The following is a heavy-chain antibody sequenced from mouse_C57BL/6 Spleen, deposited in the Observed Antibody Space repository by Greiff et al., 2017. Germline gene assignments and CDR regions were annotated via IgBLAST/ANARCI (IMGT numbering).Heavy chain of an antibody. Sequence: QVQLQQPGAELVRPGTSVKLSCKASGYTFTSYWMHWVKQRPGQGLEWIGVIDPSDSYTNYNHKFKGKATLTVDTSSSTAYMQLSSLTSEDSAVYYCARSDSSGYLYYFDYWGQGTTLTVSS. CDR3: ARSDSSGYLYYFDY. D-gene: IGHD3-2*02. CDR1: GYTFTSYW. CDR2: IDPSDSYT. V-gene: IGHV1-59*01. J-gene: IGHJ2*01.